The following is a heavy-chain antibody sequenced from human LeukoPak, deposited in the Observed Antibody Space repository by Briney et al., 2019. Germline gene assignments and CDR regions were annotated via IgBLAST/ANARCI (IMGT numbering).Heavy chain of an antibody. D-gene: IGHD4-23*01. CDR2: ISYDETNK. CDR1: GFTFTNYA. Sequence: GGSLRLSCAASGFTFTNYAMHWVRQAPGKGLEWVAVISYDETNKYYEDSVKGRFTISRDSSKNTLYLQMSSLRDEDTAVYYCAKNNDYGGSYWYFDLWGRGTLVTVSS. J-gene: IGHJ2*01. V-gene: IGHV3-30*04. CDR3: AKNNDYGGSYWYFDL.